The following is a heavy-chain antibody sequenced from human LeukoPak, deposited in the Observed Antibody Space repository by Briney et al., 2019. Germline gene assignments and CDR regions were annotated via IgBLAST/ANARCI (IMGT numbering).Heavy chain of an antibody. CDR1: GYTFTSYG. J-gene: IGHJ6*03. Sequence: ASVKVSCKASGYTFTSYGISWVRQAPGQGLEWMGWISAYNGNTNYAQKLQGRVTMTTDTSTSTAYMELRSLRSDDTAVYYCARYSSGWYRTADYYYYMDVWGKGTTVTVS. V-gene: IGHV1-18*01. D-gene: IGHD6-19*01. CDR3: ARYSSGWYRTADYYYYMDV. CDR2: ISAYNGNT.